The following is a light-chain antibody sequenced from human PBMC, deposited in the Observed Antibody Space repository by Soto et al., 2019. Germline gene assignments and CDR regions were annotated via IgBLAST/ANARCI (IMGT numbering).Light chain of an antibody. J-gene: IGLJ1*01. CDR2: KNS. CDR3: QLADKSGTYV. Sequence: SYELTQPPSVSVSPGQMARITCSGDALPKQYAYWYQQKPGQAPVLLIYKNSERPSGIPERFSGSSSGTTVTLTISGVQAEDEADYYCQLADKSGTYVFGTGTKVTV. CDR1: ALPKQY. V-gene: IGLV3-25*03.